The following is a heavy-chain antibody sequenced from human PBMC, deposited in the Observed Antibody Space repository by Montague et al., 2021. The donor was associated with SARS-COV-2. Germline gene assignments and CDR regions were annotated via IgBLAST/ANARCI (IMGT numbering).Heavy chain of an antibody. CDR2: IYYSGTT. V-gene: IGHV4-39*07. CDR3: GSDTTAYFRFDY. D-gene: IGHD3-9*01. Sequence: SETLSLTCNVSGASIGRTTYYWGWIRQPPGKDLEWIGTIYYSGTTYYNPSLRSRVTISLETSKNQVSLRLTSVTAADAAFYYCGSDTTAYFRFDYWGRGTLVSVSS. J-gene: IGHJ4*02. CDR1: GASIGRTTYY.